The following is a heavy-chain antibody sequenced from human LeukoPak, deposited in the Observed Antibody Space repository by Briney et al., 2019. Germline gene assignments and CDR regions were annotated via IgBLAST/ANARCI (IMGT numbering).Heavy chain of an antibody. Sequence: GGSLRLSCAASGFTVSSNYMSWVRQAPGKGLEWVSVIYSGGYTYYADSVKGRFTISRDNSKNTLYLQMNSLRAEDTAVYYCAKTGNPATGDYWGQGTLVTVSS. V-gene: IGHV3-53*01. CDR1: GFTVSSNY. CDR2: IYSGGYT. D-gene: IGHD1-1*01. CDR3: AKTGNPATGDY. J-gene: IGHJ4*02.